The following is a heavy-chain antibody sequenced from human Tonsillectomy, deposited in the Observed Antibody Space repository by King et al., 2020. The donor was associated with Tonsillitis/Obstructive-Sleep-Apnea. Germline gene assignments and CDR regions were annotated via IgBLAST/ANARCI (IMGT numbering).Heavy chain of an antibody. J-gene: IGHJ6*02. Sequence: VQLVESGGGLVKPGGSLRLSCAASGFTFSDYYMSWIRQAPGKGLEWVSYISSSSSYTNYADSVKGRFTISRDNAKNSLYLQMNSLRAEDTAVYYCAREATNYYYGMDFWGQGTTVTVSS. D-gene: IGHD1-26*01. V-gene: IGHV3-11*06. CDR2: ISSSSSYT. CDR3: AREATNYYYGMDF. CDR1: GFTFSDYY.